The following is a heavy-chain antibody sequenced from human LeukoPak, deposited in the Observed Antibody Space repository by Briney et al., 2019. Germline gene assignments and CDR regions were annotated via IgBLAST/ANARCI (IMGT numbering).Heavy chain of an antibody. V-gene: IGHV4-4*09. D-gene: IGHD6-19*01. CDR2: IYSSGST. CDR3: ARRAVAENYFDY. Sequence: SETVSLTCTVFVGSISGYYWSWIRQPPGKGLEWIGYIYSSGSTTYNSSLKSRVTISVDTSKNQFSLKLSSVTAADTAVYYCARRAVAENYFDYWGQGTLVTVSS. J-gene: IGHJ4*02. CDR1: VGSISGYY.